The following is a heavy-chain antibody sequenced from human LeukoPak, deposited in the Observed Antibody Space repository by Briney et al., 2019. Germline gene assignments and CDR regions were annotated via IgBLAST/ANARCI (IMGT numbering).Heavy chain of an antibody. CDR3: ARQGSSWSPYFDY. D-gene: IGHD6-13*01. J-gene: IGHJ4*02. CDR2: IYPGDSDT. CDR1: GYSFTSYW. Sequence: GESLKISCKCSGYSFTSYWIGWVRQMPGKGLEWMGIIYPGDSDTRYSPSFQGQVTTSADKSISTAYLQWSSLKASDTAMYYCARQGSSWSPYFDYWGQGTLVTVSS. V-gene: IGHV5-51*01.